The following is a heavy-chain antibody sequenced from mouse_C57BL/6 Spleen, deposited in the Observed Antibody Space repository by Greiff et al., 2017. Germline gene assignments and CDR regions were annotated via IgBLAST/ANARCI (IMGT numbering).Heavy chain of an antibody. D-gene: IGHD4-1*02. J-gene: IGHJ2*01. CDR2: ILPGSGST. V-gene: IGHV1-9*01. Sequence: QVQLKQSGAELMKPGASVKLSCKATGYTFTGYWLEWVKQRPGHGLEWIGEILPGSGSTNYNEKFKGKATFTADTSSNTAYMQLSSLTTEDSAIYYCARDGHSNWDGGYFDYWGQGTTLTVSS. CDR3: ARDGHSNWDGGYFDY. CDR1: GYTFTGYW.